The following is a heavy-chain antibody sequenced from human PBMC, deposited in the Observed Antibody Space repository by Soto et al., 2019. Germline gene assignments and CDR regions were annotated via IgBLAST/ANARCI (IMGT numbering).Heavy chain of an antibody. CDR3: ATVALYYDTLTGHYHNFFDP. D-gene: IGHD3-9*01. Sequence: GASVKVSCKASGYTFNSYGISWVRQAPGQGLEWMGWINAYNGNTNYAQKLQGRVTMTTDTSTSTAYMELRSLRSEDTAVYYCATVALYYDTLTGHYHNFFDPWGQGTLVTVSS. J-gene: IGHJ5*02. CDR1: GYTFNSYG. CDR2: INAYNGNT. V-gene: IGHV1-18*01.